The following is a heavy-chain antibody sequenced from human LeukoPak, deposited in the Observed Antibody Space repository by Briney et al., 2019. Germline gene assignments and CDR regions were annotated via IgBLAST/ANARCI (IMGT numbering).Heavy chain of an antibody. V-gene: IGHV4-31*03. CDR3: ARTYSSSSFWFDP. Sequence: PSETLSLTCTVSGGSISSGGYYWSWIRQHPGKGLEWIGYIYYSGSTNYNPSLKSRVTISVDTSKNQFSLKLSSVTAADTAVYYCARTYSSSSFWFDPWGQGTLVTVSS. J-gene: IGHJ5*02. CDR2: IYYSGST. CDR1: GGSISSGGYY. D-gene: IGHD6-6*01.